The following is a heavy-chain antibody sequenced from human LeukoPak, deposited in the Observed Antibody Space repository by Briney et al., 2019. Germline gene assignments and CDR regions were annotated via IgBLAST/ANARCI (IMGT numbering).Heavy chain of an antibody. D-gene: IGHD6-13*01. CDR1: GGSSSSSNYY. CDR2: VYHGGST. V-gene: IGHV4-39*07. Sequence: SETLSLTCSVSGGSSSSSNYYWGWIRQAPGSGLEWIGSVYHGGSTYDNPSLKSRVTISLDTSKNQSSLKVTSVTAADTAVYYCTRENRIPAGANWGQGTLVTVSS. J-gene: IGHJ4*02. CDR3: TRENRIPAGAN.